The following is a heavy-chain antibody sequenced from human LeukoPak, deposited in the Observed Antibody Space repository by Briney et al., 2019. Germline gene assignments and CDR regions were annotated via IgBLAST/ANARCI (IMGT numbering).Heavy chain of an antibody. CDR1: GYTFTGYY. CDR2: INPNSGGT. J-gene: IGHJ3*02. Sequence: GASVKVSCKASGYTFTGYYMHWVRQAPGQGLEWMGWINPNSGGTNYAQKFQGRVTMTRDTSISTVYMELSSLRSEDTAVYYCARSYDRGAFDIWGQGTMVTVSS. D-gene: IGHD3-22*01. CDR3: ARSYDRGAFDI. V-gene: IGHV1-2*02.